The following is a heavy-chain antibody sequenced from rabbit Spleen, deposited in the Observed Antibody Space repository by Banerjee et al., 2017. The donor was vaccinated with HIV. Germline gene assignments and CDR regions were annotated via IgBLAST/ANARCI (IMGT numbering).Heavy chain of an antibody. Sequence: QEQLVESGGGLVQSGGSLTLTCKASGFDFRSCALSWVRQTPGMGLEWIGVIDPSFGKSYSARWVSGRFTISSHNAQNTLYLRLNSLTAADTASYFCVRDYDDYGDGFGLWGQGTLVTVS. CDR3: VRDYDDYGDGFGL. J-gene: IGHJ3*01. D-gene: IGHD2-1*01. V-gene: IGHV1S47*01. CDR1: GFDFRSCA. CDR2: IDPSFGKS.